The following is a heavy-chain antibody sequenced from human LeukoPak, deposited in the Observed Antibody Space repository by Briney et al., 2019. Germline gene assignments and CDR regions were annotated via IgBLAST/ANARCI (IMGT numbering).Heavy chain of an antibody. Sequence: SETLSLTCTVSGGSISSYYWSWIRQPPGKGLEWIGYIYYSGSTNYNPSLKSRVTISVDTSKNQFSLKLSSVTAADTAVYYCARALCNGGNCYPVYYYYYMDVWGKGTTVIVSS. J-gene: IGHJ6*03. V-gene: IGHV4-59*01. D-gene: IGHD2-15*01. CDR3: ARALCNGGNCYPVYYYYYMDV. CDR2: IYYSGST. CDR1: GGSISSYY.